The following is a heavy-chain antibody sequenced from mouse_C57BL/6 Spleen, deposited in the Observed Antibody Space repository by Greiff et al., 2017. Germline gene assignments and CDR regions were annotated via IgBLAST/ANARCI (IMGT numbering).Heavy chain of an antibody. V-gene: IGHV1-81*01. CDR1: GYTFTSSG. CDR3: ARYCGSSFDY. J-gene: IGHJ2*01. CDR2: IYPRRGNT. D-gene: IGHD1-1*01. Sequence: VKLVESGAELARPGASVKLSCKASGYTFTSSGISWVKQRTGQGLEWIGEIYPRRGNTYYNEKFKGKATLTADKSSSTAYMELRSLTSEDSAVYFCARYCGSSFDYWGQGTTLTVSS.